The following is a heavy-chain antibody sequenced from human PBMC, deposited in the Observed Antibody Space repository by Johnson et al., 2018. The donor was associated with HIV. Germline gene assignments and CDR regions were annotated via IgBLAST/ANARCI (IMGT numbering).Heavy chain of an antibody. CDR2: ISYDGSNK. CDR1: GFTFSSYA. CDR3: ANALGI. Sequence: QVQLVESGGGVVQPGRSLRLSCAASGFTFSSYALHWVRQAPGKGLEWVAVISYDGSNKYYADSVKGRFTISRDNSKNTVYLQMNSLRTEETAVYYCANALGIWGQGTMVTVSS. J-gene: IGHJ3*02. V-gene: IGHV3-30-3*01.